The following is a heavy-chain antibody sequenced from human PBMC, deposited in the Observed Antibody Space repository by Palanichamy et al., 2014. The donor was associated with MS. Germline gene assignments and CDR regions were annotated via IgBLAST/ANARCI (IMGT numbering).Heavy chain of an antibody. CDR2: IYSGGST. CDR1: GFTVSRKY. J-gene: IGHJ4*02. Sequence: EVQLVESGGGLVQPGGSLRLSCAASGFTVSRKYMGWVRQAPGKGLEWVSVIYSGGSTYYADSVKGRFTMSRDNSKNTLYLQMNSLRAEDTAVYYCAGADYYDSFAYWGQGTLVTVSS. CDR3: AGADYYDSFAY. V-gene: IGHV3-66*01. D-gene: IGHD3-22*01.